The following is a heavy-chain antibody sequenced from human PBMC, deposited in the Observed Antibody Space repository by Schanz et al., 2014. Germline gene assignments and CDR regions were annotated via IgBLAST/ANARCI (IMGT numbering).Heavy chain of an antibody. D-gene: IGHD1-26*01. CDR1: GYSFTSYY. Sequence: QVQLVQSGAEVKKPGASVKVSCKAFGYSFTSYYIHWVRQAPGQGLEWMATINPSGGSTSFAQKFQGGVTMTRATSTSAVNMELTSLRSEDTAVYYCARDPYSASYFPSPPLYGLDVWGQGTTVTVSS. V-gene: IGHV1-46*01. J-gene: IGHJ6*02. CDR2: INPSGGST. CDR3: ARDPYSASYFPSPPLYGLDV.